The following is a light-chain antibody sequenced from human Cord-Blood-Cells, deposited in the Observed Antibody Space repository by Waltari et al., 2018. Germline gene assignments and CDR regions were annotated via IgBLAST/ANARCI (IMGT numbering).Light chain of an antibody. CDR2: GAS. V-gene: IGKV3-15*01. CDR1: QSVSSN. CDR3: QQYNNWPPFT. Sequence: EIVMTQSPATLSVSPGERATLSCRASQSVSSNLAWYQQKPGQAPRLLIYGASTRATGIPARFSDSGSGTEFTLTISSLQSEDCAVYYCQQYNNWPPFTFGAGTKVDIK. J-gene: IGKJ3*01.